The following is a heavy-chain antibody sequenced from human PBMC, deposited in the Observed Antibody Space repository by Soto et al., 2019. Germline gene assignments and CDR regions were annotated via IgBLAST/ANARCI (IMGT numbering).Heavy chain of an antibody. CDR2: INHSGST. Sequence: PSDTLSLTCAVYGGSFSGYYSSRIRQPPGKGLEWIGEINHSGSTNYNPSLKSRVTISVDTSKNQFSLKLSSVTAADTAVYYCARGSLVLRYSDWFAYFQHWGQGTLVTVS. CDR3: ARGSLVLRYSDWFAYFQH. V-gene: IGHV4-34*01. D-gene: IGHD3-9*01. CDR1: GGSFSGYY. J-gene: IGHJ1*01.